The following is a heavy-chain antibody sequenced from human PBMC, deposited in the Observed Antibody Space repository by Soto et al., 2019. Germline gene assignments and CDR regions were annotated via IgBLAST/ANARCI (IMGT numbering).Heavy chain of an antibody. Sequence: SXTLSLTCAVSGGSISSGGYSWSWIRQPPGKGLEWIGYIYHSGSTYYNPSLKSRVTISVDRSKNQFPLKLSSVTAADTAVYYCARGNVVAIDYLGQGTLVTGS. V-gene: IGHV4-30-2*01. D-gene: IGHD2-21*01. CDR3: ARGNVVAIDY. CDR1: GGSISSGGYS. J-gene: IGHJ4*02. CDR2: IYHSGST.